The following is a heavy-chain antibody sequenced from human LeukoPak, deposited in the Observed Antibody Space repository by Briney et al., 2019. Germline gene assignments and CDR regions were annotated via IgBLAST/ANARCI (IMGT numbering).Heavy chain of an antibody. J-gene: IGHJ4*02. D-gene: IGHD2-8*02. CDR3: ARAGGFTGGYIF. Sequence: SETLSLTCTVSGGSISSGSYYWSWIRQPAGKGLEWIGRIYTSGSTNYNPSLKSRVTISVDTSKSQFSLKLSSVTAADTAVYYCARAGGFTGGYIFWGQGTLVTVSS. CDR1: GGSISSGSYY. CDR2: IYTSGST. V-gene: IGHV4-61*02.